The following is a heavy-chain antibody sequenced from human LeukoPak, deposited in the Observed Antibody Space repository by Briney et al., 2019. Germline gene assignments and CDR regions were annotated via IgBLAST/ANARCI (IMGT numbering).Heavy chain of an antibody. J-gene: IGHJ6*04. CDR1: GFTFSSYS. CDR2: ISSSSSYI. V-gene: IGHV3-21*01. Sequence: GGSLRLSCAASGFTFSSYSMNWVRQAPGKGLEWVSSISSSSSYIYYADSVKGRFTISRDNAKNSLYLQMNSLRAEDTAVYYCASGGGNYGSGSYGVWGKGTTVTVSS. D-gene: IGHD3-10*01. CDR3: ASGGGNYGSGSYGV.